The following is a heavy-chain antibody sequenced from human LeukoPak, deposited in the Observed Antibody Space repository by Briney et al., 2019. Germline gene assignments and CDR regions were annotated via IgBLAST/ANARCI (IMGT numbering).Heavy chain of an antibody. J-gene: IGHJ5*02. D-gene: IGHD3-10*01. CDR1: GFTVNNNY. CDR3: ARGFGELLPRGWFDP. V-gene: IGHV3-66*02. CDR2: IYSGHST. Sequence: GGSLRLSCAASGFTVNNNYMTWVRQAPGKGLEWVSVIYSGHSTYYADSVKGRFTISRDNSKNTLYLQMSSLRTEDTAVYYCARGFGELLPRGWFDPWGQGTLVTVSS.